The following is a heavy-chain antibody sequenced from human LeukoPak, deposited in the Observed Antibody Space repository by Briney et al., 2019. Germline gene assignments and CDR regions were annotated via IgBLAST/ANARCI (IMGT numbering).Heavy chain of an antibody. CDR1: GGSISSYY. CDR3: AREDSSGYYYFDY. Sequence: PSETLSLTCTVSGGSISSYYWSWIRQPPGKGLEWIGYIYYSGSTKYNPSLKSRVTISVDTSKNQFSLKLSSVTAADTAVYYCAREDSSGYYYFDYWGQGTLVTVPP. J-gene: IGHJ4*02. D-gene: IGHD3-22*01. V-gene: IGHV4-59*01. CDR2: IYYSGST.